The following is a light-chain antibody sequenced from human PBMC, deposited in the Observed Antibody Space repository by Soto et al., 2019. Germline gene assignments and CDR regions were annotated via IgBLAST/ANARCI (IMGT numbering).Light chain of an antibody. V-gene: IGKV3-20*01. CDR2: GAS. CDR1: QSVNSN. CDR3: QQYGSSGT. J-gene: IGKJ1*01. Sequence: EIVMTQSPATLSLSQGERATLSLRASQSVNSNLAWYQQKAGQAPRLLIYGASNRATGIPDRFSGSGSGTDFTLTISRLEPEDFAVYYCQQYGSSGTFGQGTKVDIK.